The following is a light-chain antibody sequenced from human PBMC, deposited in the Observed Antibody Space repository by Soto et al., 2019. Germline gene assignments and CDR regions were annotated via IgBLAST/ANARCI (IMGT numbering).Light chain of an antibody. V-gene: IGLV1-44*01. J-gene: IGLJ3*02. Sequence: QSVLTQPPSASGTPGQRVTISCSGSSSNIGSHTVNWYQHLPGTAPKLLLHNNNQRPSGVPDRFSGSKSGTSASLAISGLQSEDEADYYCSVWDDSLSGWVFGGGNKLTVL. CDR2: NNN. CDR1: SSNIGSHT. CDR3: SVWDDSLSGWV.